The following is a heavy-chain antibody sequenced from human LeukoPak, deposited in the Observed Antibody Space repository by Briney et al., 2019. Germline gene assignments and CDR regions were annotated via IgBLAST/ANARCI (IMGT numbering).Heavy chain of an antibody. D-gene: IGHD3-22*01. J-gene: IGHJ4*02. CDR1: GGSISSGTYY. CDR3: ARGRYYYDSSWDY. V-gene: IGHV4-61*02. CDR2: IYTSGST. Sequence: PSETLSLTCTVSGGSISSGTYYWSWIRQPAGKGLEWIGRIYTSGSTNYNPSLKSRITISVDTSKNQFSLKLSSVTAADTAVYYCARGRYYYDSSWDYWGQGTLVTVSS.